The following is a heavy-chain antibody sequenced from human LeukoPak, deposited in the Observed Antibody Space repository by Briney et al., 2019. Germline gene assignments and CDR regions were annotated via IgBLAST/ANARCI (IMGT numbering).Heavy chain of an antibody. CDR2: INPNSGGT. V-gene: IGHV1-2*02. D-gene: IGHD6-19*01. CDR3: ARDEAVAGMGY. J-gene: IGHJ4*02. Sequence: ASVKASCKASGYKFTGYYIHWVRQAPGQGLEWMGWINPNSGGTNYAQKFQGRVTMTRDTSISTAYMEVSRLRSDATAVYYCARDEAVAGMGYWGQGTLVTVSS. CDR1: GYKFTGYY.